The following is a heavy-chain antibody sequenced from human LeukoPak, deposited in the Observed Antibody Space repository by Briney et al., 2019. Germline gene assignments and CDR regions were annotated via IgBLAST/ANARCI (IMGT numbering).Heavy chain of an antibody. CDR2: IYSGRST. J-gene: IGHJ4*02. Sequence: GGSLSLSCPPPGFTYSTNSMSWARQAQGKGLAWVSVIYSGRSTYYADSVKGRFTISRDNSKNSLYLQMNSLRAEDTAVYYCARVIRGSYYIFDYWGQGTLVTVSS. CDR1: GFTYSTNS. V-gene: IGHV3-53*01. D-gene: IGHD1-26*01. CDR3: ARVIRGSYYIFDY.